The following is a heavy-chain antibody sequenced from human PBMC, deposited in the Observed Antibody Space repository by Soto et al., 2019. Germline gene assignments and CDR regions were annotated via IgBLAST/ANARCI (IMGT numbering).Heavy chain of an antibody. Sequence: TSETLSLTCTVSGCSISSSSYYWGWIRQPPGKGLEWIGSIYYSGSTYYNPSLKSRVTISVDTSKNQFSLKLSSVTAADTAVYYCARRNCGYSYGHYYFDYWGQGTLVTVSS. V-gene: IGHV4-39*01. D-gene: IGHD5-18*01. CDR2: IYYSGST. CDR3: ARRNCGYSYGHYYFDY. J-gene: IGHJ4*02. CDR1: GCSISSSSYY.